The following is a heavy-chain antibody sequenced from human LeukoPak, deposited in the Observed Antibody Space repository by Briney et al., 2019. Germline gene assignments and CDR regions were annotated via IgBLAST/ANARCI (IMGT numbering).Heavy chain of an antibody. CDR2: ISVAAGST. D-gene: IGHD2-2*01. CDR1: EFPFSNYG. CDR3: AKVVVVPAATTKTYYFDF. V-gene: IGHV3-23*01. J-gene: IGHJ4*02. Sequence: PGGSLRLSCAASEFPFSNYGMSWVRQAPGKGLEWVSGISVAAGSTYYADSVKGRFTIFRDNSKNTLYLQMNSLRAEDTAVYYCAKVVVVPAATTKTYYFDFWGQGTLVTVSS.